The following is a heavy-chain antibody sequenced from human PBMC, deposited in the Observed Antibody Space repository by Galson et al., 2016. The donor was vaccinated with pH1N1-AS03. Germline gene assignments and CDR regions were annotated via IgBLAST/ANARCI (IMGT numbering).Heavy chain of an antibody. V-gene: IGHV3-7*03. CDR1: GFTFKSYW. CDR2: INQDENEK. J-gene: IGHJ6*03. D-gene: IGHD2-21*02. CDR3: ARESTGTEHNVVVTGRYGYYYMDV. Sequence: SLRLSCAASGFTFKSYWMSWVRQAPGKGLEWVANINQDENEKYCVDSVKGRFTISRDNAKNSLYLGMNNLRAEDTALYYCARESTGTEHNVVVTGRYGYYYMDVWGKGTTVTVSS.